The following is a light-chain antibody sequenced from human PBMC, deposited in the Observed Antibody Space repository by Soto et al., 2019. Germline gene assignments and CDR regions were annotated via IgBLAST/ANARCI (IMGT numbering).Light chain of an antibody. CDR1: SSDVGGYNY. CDR3: CSYAGSYSFEV. Sequence: QSALTQPRSVSGSPGQSVTISCTGTSSDVGGYNYVSWYQQHPGKAPKLMIYDVTKRPSGVPDRFSGSKSVNTASLTISGLQAEDEADYYCCSYAGSYSFEVFGGGTKVTVL. V-gene: IGLV2-11*01. CDR2: DVT. J-gene: IGLJ2*01.